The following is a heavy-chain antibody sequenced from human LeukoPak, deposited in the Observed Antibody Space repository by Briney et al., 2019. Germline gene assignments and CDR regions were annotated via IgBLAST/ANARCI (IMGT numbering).Heavy chain of an antibody. Sequence: PSETLSLTCGVSGGSISSTNWWTWVRQPPGKGLEWIGEVHLDGRTNYNPSLQSRLTMSVDLSENHISLKLTSVPAADTAVYYCAREGGFYRPLDYSGQGTLVTVSS. CDR2: VHLDGRT. J-gene: IGHJ4*02. CDR3: AREGGFYRPLDY. D-gene: IGHD3-3*01. V-gene: IGHV4-4*02. CDR1: GGSISSTNW.